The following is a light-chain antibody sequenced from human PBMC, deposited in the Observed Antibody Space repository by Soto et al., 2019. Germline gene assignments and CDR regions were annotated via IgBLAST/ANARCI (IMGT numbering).Light chain of an antibody. Sequence: QCFLTQPASATVSPTQAGPILRTRTTRDVGGYNYVSWYQQHTGKAPKLMIYEVSKRPSGVPDRFSGSKSGNTASLTVSGLQAEDEADYYCSSYAGSIHWGFGTGTKVTV. J-gene: IGLJ1*01. CDR2: EVS. CDR1: TRDVGGYNY. CDR3: SSYAGSIHWG. V-gene: IGLV2-8*01.